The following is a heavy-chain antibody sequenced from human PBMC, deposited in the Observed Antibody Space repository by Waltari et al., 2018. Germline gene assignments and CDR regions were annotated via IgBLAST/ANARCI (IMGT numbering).Heavy chain of an antibody. D-gene: IGHD3-22*01. CDR3: ARDYCDRTNCHGMDV. V-gene: IGHV3-30*04. CDR2: ISYNGRNI. CDR1: EFTFRSSA. J-gene: IGHJ6*02. Sequence: QVQLVASGGGVVQPGRSLRLSCAASEFTFRSSAMPWVRQAPGKGLEWVAVISYNGRNIYYVDSVKGRFTISRDNSNKTLYLQMNSLRPEDTAVYYCARDYCDRTNCHGMDVWGQGTTVTVSS.